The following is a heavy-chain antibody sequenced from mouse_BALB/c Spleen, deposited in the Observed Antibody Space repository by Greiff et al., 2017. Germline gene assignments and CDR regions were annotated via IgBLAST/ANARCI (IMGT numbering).Heavy chain of an antibody. Sequence: VQLKESGPGLVKPSQSLSLTCSVTGYSITSGYYWYWIRQFPGNKLEWMGYISYDGSNNYNPSLKNRIPITRDTSKNQFFLKLNSVTTEDTATYYCSREKSEAYGPFAYWGQGTLVTVSA. D-gene: IGHD1-2*01. CDR3: SREKSEAYGPFAY. V-gene: IGHV3-6*01. J-gene: IGHJ3*01. CDR2: ISYDGSN. CDR1: GYSITSGYY.